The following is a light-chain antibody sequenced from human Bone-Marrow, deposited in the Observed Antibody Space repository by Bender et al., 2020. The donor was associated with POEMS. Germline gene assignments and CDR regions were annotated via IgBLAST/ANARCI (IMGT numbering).Light chain of an antibody. CDR2: NNS. CDR1: SSKFGSYP. J-gene: IGLJ3*02. CDR3: ATWDDSLNGSV. Sequence: QSVLTQPPSASGTPGQRVTISCSGSSSKFGSYPVNWYQQLPGAAPKLVIFNNSQRPSGVPDRFSGSNSGTSASLAISGLLSDDEADFYCATWDDSLNGSVFGGGTKLTVL. V-gene: IGLV1-44*01.